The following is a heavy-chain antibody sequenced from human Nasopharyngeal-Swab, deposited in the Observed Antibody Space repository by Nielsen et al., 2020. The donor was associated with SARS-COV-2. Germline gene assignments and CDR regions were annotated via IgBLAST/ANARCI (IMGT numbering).Heavy chain of an antibody. V-gene: IGHV4-39*01. CDR2: IYYSGIT. CDR1: GCSISSSSYY. J-gene: IGHJ4*02. D-gene: IGHD4-17*01. Sequence: SESLSLTCTVSGCSISSSSYYWGWIRQPPGKGLEWFGSIYYSGITYYNPSLKSRVTISVDTSKNQFSLKLSSVTAADTAVYYCAVGNTVTQCSFDYWGQGTLVTVSS. CDR3: AVGNTVTQCSFDY.